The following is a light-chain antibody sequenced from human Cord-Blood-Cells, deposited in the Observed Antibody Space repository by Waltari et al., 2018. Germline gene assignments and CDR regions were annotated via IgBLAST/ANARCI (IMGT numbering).Light chain of an antibody. V-gene: IGKV3-15*01. CDR1: RSVSSN. Sequence: EIVMTQSPATRSVSRGERARLSCRASRSVSSNLAWYQQKPGQAPRPLIYGASTRATRIPARFSGSGSGTEFTLTISSLQSEDFAVYYCQQYNNWPWTFGQGTKVEIK. CDR3: QQYNNWPWT. J-gene: IGKJ1*01. CDR2: GAS.